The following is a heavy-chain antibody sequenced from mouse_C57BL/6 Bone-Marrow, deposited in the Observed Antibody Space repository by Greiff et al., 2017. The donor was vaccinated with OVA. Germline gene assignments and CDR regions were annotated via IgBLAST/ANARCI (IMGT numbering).Heavy chain of an antibody. CDR1: GYTFTDYE. CDR2: IDPETGGS. V-gene: IGHV1-15*01. CDR3: TRWRDAWFAY. Sequence: QVQLQQSGAELVRPGASVTLSCKASGYTFTDYEMHWVKQTPVHGLEWIGAIDPETGGSAYNQKFKGKAILTADKSSSTAYMELRSVTSEDSAVYYCTRWRDAWFAYWGKGTLVTVSA. J-gene: IGHJ3*01. D-gene: IGHD3-3*01.